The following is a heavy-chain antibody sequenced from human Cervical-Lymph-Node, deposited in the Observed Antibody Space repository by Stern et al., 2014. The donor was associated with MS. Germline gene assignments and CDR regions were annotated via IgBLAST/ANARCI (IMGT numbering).Heavy chain of an antibody. J-gene: IGHJ6*02. V-gene: IGHV1-18*01. CDR2: ISGNNGKK. D-gene: IGHD2-2*01. CDR1: GYIFSSYG. CDR3: ARDYCSSTSCKGYYGMDV. Sequence: VQLVQSGGEVKKPGASVKISCKASGYIFSSYGISWVRQAPGQGLEWTGWISGNNGKKNYAQKVQGRVTMTTDTSTSTVYMELRSLRSDDTAVYFCARDYCSSTSCKGYYGMDVWGQGTTVTVSS.